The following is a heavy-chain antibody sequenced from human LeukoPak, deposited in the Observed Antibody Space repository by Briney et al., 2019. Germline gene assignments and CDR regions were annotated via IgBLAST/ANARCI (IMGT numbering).Heavy chain of an antibody. CDR1: GVSISSSNSY. CDR2: IYYSGNT. V-gene: IGHV4-39*01. D-gene: IGHD3/OR15-3a*01. CDR3: ARQTGSGLFILP. Sequence: SETLSLTCTVSGVSISSSNSYWGWIRQPPGKGLEWIGSIYYSGNTYYNASLKSRVSISIDTSKNRFSLKLTSVTAADTAVYYCARQTGSGLFILPGGQGTLVTVSS. J-gene: IGHJ4*02.